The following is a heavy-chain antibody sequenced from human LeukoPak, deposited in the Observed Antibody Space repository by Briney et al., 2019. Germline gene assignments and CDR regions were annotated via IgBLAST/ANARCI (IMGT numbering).Heavy chain of an antibody. CDR3: VKDWALEYSTSPYYYYYIDV. D-gene: IGHD4-11*01. CDR2: IGGSVFDT. V-gene: IGHV3-23*01. Sequence: GGSLRLSCAVSGFTFSDYAMHWVRQAPGKGLEWVSAIGGSVFDTNYADSVKGRLTIPRDNLKNTLYLQMNSLRAEDTAVYYCVKDWALEYSTSPYYYYYIDVWGKGTTVTVSS. J-gene: IGHJ6*03. CDR1: GFTFSDYA.